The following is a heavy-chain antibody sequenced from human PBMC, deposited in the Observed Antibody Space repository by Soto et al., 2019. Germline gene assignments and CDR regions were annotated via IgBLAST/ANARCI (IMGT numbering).Heavy chain of an antibody. Sequence: SETLSLTCAVYGGSFSGYYWSWIRQPPGKGLEWIGEINHSGSTNYNPSLKSRVTISVDTSKNQFSLKLSSVTAADTAVYYCARYTSRAVAGPRKNYMDVWGKGTTVTVS. CDR1: GGSFSGYY. D-gene: IGHD6-19*01. CDR3: ARYTSRAVAGPRKNYMDV. J-gene: IGHJ6*03. V-gene: IGHV4-34*01. CDR2: INHSGST.